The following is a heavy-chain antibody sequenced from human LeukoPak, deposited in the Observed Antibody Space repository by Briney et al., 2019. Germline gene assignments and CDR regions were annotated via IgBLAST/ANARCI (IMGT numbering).Heavy chain of an antibody. Sequence: PGGSLRLSCAASGFTFSSYSMNWVRQAPGKGLEWVSYISSSSSTIYYADSVKGRFTISRDNAKNSLYLQMNSLRAEDTAVYYCARDQDPSKQWLGAFDIWGQGTMVTVSS. J-gene: IGHJ3*02. CDR1: GFTFSSYS. D-gene: IGHD6-19*01. CDR3: ARDQDPSKQWLGAFDI. V-gene: IGHV3-48*01. CDR2: ISSSSSTI.